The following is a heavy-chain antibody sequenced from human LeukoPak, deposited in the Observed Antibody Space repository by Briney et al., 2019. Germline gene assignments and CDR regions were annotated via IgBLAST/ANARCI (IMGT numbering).Heavy chain of an antibody. CDR3: ARGQTYYDFWSGYTPPKYYFDY. J-gene: IGHJ4*02. D-gene: IGHD3-3*01. Sequence: ASVKVSCKASGYTFTGYYMHWVRQAPGQGLEWMGCINPNSSSTNYAQEFQGRVTMTRATSISTAYMELSRLRSDDTAVYYCARGQTYYDFWSGYTPPKYYFDYWGQGTLVTVSS. V-gene: IGHV1-2*02. CDR1: GYTFTGYY. CDR2: INPNSSST.